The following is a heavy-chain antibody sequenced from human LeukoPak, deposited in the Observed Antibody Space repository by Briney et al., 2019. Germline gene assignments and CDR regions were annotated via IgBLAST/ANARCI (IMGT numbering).Heavy chain of an antibody. D-gene: IGHD2-8*01. CDR3: ARVILYRRGDNWFDP. CDR2: MYHSGSS. V-gene: IGHV4-34*01. Sequence: SETLSLTCAVYGGSFSGYYWSWIRQPPGKGLEWIGSMYHSGSSYYNPSLKSRVTISVDTSKNQFSLKLSSVTAADTAVYYCARVILYRRGDNWFDPWGQGTLVTVSS. J-gene: IGHJ5*02. CDR1: GGSFSGYY.